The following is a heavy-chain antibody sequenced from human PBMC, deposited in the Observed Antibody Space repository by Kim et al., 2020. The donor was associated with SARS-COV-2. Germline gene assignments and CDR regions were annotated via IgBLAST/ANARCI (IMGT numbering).Heavy chain of an antibody. V-gene: IGHV3-21*01. CDR2: ISSSSSYI. CDR1: GFTFSSYS. J-gene: IGHJ3*02. CDR3: ARGHGITTVRGVTPESVAFDI. Sequence: GGSLRLSCAASGFTFSSYSMNWVRQAPGKGLEWVSSISSSSSYIYYADPVKGRFTISRDNAKNSLYLQMNSLRAEGTAVYYCARGHGITTVRGVTPESVAFDIWGQGTMVTVSS. D-gene: IGHD3-10*01.